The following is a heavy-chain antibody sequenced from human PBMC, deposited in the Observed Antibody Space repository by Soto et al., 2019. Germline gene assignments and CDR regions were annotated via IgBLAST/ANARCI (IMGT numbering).Heavy chain of an antibody. CDR3: ASAQGSGFLVS. J-gene: IGHJ4*02. V-gene: IGHV4-30-4*01. D-gene: IGHD3-10*01. CDR2: IYYSGST. Sequence: QVQLQESGPGLVKPSQTLSLTCTVSGGSISSGDYYWSWIRQPPGKGLEWIGYIYYSGSTYYNPSLKTRXTXSXXTSKNQFSLKLSSVTAADTAVYYCASAQGSGFLVSWGQGTLVTVSS. CDR1: GGSISSGDYY.